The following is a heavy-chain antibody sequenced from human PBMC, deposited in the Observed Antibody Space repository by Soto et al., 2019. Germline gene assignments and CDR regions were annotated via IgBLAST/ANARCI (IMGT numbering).Heavy chain of an antibody. D-gene: IGHD2-21*01. V-gene: IGHV3-21*01. CDR2: ITTSSAYI. CDR1: GFTFNTYD. J-gene: IGHJ5*02. CDR3: VRSGTARLLRHSWFDT. Sequence: EVQLVESGGGLVKPGGSLRLSCAASGFTFNTYDMNWVRQAPGKGLEWVSSITTSSAYIYYAASLKGRITISRDNAQNSLLLQMNSLGAEDTAVYCCVRSGTARLLRHSWFDTWGQGTLVTVSS.